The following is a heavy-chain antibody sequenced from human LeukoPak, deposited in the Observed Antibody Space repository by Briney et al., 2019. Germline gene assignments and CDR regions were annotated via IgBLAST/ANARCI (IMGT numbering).Heavy chain of an antibody. CDR3: ARGEYSSSWELFDY. D-gene: IGHD6-13*01. Sequence: ASVKVSCKASGYTFTSYGISWVRQAPGQGLEWMRWISAYNGNTNYAQKLQGRVTMTTDTSTSTAYMELRSLRSDDTAVYYCARGEYSSSWELFDYWGQGTLVTVSS. CDR2: ISAYNGNT. CDR1: GYTFTSYG. J-gene: IGHJ4*02. V-gene: IGHV1-18*01.